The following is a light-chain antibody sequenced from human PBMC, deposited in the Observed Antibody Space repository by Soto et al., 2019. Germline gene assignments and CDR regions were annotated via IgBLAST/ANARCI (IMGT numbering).Light chain of an antibody. Sequence: EIVLTQSPATLSLSPGERATLSCRASQSVSSFLAWYQQKPGQPPRLLIYDASNRATGIPGRFSGSVSGTDFTLTISSLEPEDFAAYYCQQRGNWPPTFGPGTKVDI. CDR3: QQRGNWPPT. J-gene: IGKJ3*01. CDR2: DAS. CDR1: QSVSSF. V-gene: IGKV3-11*01.